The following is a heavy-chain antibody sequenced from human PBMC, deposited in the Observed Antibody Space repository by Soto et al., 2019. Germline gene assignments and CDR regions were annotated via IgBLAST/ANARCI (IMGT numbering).Heavy chain of an antibody. D-gene: IGHD4-17*01. CDR2: IYWDDDK. CDR1: GFSLSTSGVG. V-gene: IGHV2-5*02. Sequence: QITLKESGPTLVKPTQTLTLTCTFSGFSLSTSGVGVGWIRQPPGKALEWLALIYWDDDKRYSPSLKSRLTITKATSKSQVVLTMNNMDPVDTATYYCAHRPPYGDSQYFQHWGQGTLVTVSS. CDR3: AHRPPYGDSQYFQH. J-gene: IGHJ1*01.